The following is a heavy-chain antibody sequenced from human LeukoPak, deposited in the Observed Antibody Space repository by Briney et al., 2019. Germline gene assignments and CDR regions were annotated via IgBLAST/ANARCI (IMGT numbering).Heavy chain of an antibody. CDR1: GFTFSNYW. D-gene: IGHD3-22*01. CDR2: IKQDGSDK. CDR3: GRDSRYYDSSGFSRGPLGY. V-gene: IGHV3-7*03. Sequence: GVSLRLSCAVSGFTFSNYWMSWVRQAPGKGLEWVASIKQDGSDKYYVDSVRGRFTISGDNAKDSLYLQMNSLRAEDTAVYYCGRDSRYYDSSGFSRGPLGYWGQGTLVIVSS. J-gene: IGHJ4*02.